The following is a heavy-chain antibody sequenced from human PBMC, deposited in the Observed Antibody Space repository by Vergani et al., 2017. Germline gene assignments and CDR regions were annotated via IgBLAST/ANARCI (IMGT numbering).Heavy chain of an antibody. V-gene: IGHV3-9*01. J-gene: IGHJ3*01. D-gene: IGHD5-12*01. CDR1: GITFWKFG. CDR3: TTGSVYYHDSAGHGYDPYTGFEL. Sequence: EVDLVESGGGLAQPGGSLRLSCEASGITFWKFGMHWVRQGPGKGLEWVSGISWNSGAVDYADSVRGRFTISRDNAKNSLVLEMNSLRFEDTAVYFFTTGSVYYHDSAGHGYDPYTGFELWGQGTLVTVSS. CDR2: ISWNSGAV.